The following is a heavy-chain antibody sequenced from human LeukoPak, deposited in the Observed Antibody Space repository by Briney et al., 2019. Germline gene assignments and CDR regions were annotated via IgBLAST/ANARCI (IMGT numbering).Heavy chain of an antibody. D-gene: IGHD6-19*01. J-gene: IGHJ4*02. CDR3: ARGSYSSGWRESYFDY. V-gene: IGHV3-53*01. CDR1: GFTVSSNY. CDR2: IYSGGTT. Sequence: PGGSLRLSCAASGFTVSSNYMSWVRQAPGKGLERVSVIYSGGTTYYADSVKGRFTISRDNSKNTLYLQMNSLRAEDTAVYFCARGSYSSGWRESYFDYWGQGTLVTVSS.